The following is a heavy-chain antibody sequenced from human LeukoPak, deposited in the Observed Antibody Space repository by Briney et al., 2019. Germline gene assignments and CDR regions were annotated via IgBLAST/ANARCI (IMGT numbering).Heavy chain of an antibody. Sequence: GGSLRLPCAASGFTFSSYAMSWVRQAPGKGLEWVSAISGSGGSTYYADSVKGRFTISRDNSKNTLYLQMNSLRAEDTAVYYCAKVGFDWLSIERFDYWGQGTLVTVTS. D-gene: IGHD3-9*01. V-gene: IGHV3-23*01. CDR2: ISGSGGST. J-gene: IGHJ4*02. CDR3: AKVGFDWLSIERFDY. CDR1: GFTFSSYA.